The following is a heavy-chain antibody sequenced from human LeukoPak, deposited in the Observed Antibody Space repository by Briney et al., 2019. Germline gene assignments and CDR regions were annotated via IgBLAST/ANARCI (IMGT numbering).Heavy chain of an antibody. Sequence: KPSETLSLTCGVYGGPLSGYYWTWIRQPPGKGLEWIGGINHSGSTNYNPSLKSRLTISVDTSKNQFSLRLSSVTAADTAVYYCAVTGGSYRIDYWGQGTLVTVSS. V-gene: IGHV4-34*01. CDR3: AVTGGSYRIDY. D-gene: IGHD1-26*01. CDR1: GGPLSGYY. J-gene: IGHJ4*02. CDR2: INHSGST.